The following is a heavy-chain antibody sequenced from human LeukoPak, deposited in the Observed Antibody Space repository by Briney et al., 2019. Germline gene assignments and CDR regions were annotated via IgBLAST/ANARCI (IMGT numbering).Heavy chain of an antibody. CDR1: GGSISSGGYS. J-gene: IGHJ4*02. Sequence: PSETLSLTCAVSGGSISSGGYSWSWIRQPPGKGLEWIGYIYQSGSTYYNPSLKSRVTISVDRSKNQFSLKLSSVTAADTAVYYCARGPGIAAAQGTPPDYWGQGTLVTVSS. CDR3: ARGPGIAAAQGTPPDY. V-gene: IGHV4-30-2*01. D-gene: IGHD6-13*01. CDR2: IYQSGST.